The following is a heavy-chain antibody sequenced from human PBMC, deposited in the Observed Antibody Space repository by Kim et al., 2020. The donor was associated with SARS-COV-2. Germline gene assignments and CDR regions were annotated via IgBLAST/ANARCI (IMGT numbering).Heavy chain of an antibody. Sequence: SETLSLTCTVSGGSISGYYWSWIRQPPGKGLEWIGYIYYSGGTNYNPSLKSRVPISVDTSKNQFSLKLSSVTAADTAVYYCARKARNDGPYDYWAREPWSPSPQ. CDR3: ARKARNDGPYDY. CDR1: GGSISGYY. J-gene: IGHJ4*02. V-gene: IGHV4-59*01. CDR2: IYYSGGT. D-gene: IGHD1-1*01.